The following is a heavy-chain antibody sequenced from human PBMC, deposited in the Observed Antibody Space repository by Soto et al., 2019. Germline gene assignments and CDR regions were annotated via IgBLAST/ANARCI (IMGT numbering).Heavy chain of an antibody. V-gene: IGHV4-30-4*01. CDR2: IYYSGTP. J-gene: IGHJ4*02. CDR3: ASYYDSSGPTFVY. Sequence: QVQLQESGPGLLKPSQTLSLTCTVSGGSISSGDHYWSWIRQPPGKGLELIGYIYYSGTPYSNPSLKSRITMAEDPSKHEFDLKLDSLTAADSAVYYCASYYDSSGPTFVYWGQGTLVTVSS. D-gene: IGHD3-22*01. CDR1: GGSISSGDHY.